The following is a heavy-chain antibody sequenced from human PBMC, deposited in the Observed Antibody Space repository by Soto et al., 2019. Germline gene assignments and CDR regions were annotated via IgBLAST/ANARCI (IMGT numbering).Heavy chain of an antibody. V-gene: IGHV1-46*03. CDR1: GYTITSYY. Sequence: ASAKVSCKASGYTITSYYMHWVRQAPGQGLEWMGIINPSGGSTSYAQKFQGRVTMTRDTSTSTVYMELSSLRSEDTAVYYCASSYDYGDYHRYFDYWGQGTLVTVSS. CDR2: INPSGGST. D-gene: IGHD4-17*01. CDR3: ASSYDYGDYHRYFDY. J-gene: IGHJ4*02.